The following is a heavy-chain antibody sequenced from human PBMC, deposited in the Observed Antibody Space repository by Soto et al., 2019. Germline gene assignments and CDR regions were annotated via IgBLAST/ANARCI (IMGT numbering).Heavy chain of an antibody. V-gene: IGHV3-23*01. D-gene: IGHD6-19*01. J-gene: IGHJ4*02. CDR3: AKEVGYSSGYDYFDY. CDR1: GFTFSSYA. Sequence: EVQLLGSGGGLVQPGGSLRLSCAASGFTFSSYAMSWVRQAPGKGLEWVSGISGSGVSTHYADSVKGRFTISRDNSKNTLHLQMNSLRAEDTAAYYCAKEVGYSSGYDYFDYWGQGTLVTVSS. CDR2: ISGSGVST.